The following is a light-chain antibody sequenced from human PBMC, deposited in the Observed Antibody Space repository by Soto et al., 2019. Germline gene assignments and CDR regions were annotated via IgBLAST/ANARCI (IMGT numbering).Light chain of an antibody. CDR2: GAS. Sequence: EIVLTQSPGTLSLSPGEGATLSCRATQSVSSNYLAWYQQKPGQAPRLLIYGASSRATGIPDRFSGSASGTDFTLTINRLEPQDFAVYYCQQYGSTPRTFGQGTKVDIK. J-gene: IGKJ1*01. CDR3: QQYGSTPRT. CDR1: QSVSSNY. V-gene: IGKV3-20*01.